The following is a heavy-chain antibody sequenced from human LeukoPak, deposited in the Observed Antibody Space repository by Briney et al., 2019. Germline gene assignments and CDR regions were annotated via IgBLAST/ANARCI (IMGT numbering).Heavy chain of an antibody. Sequence: GGSLRLSCAASGFTFSDYYMSWIRQAPGKGLEWVSSISSSSSYIYYADSVKGRFTISRDNAKNSLYLQMNSLRAEDTAVYYCARDAYYYDSSGLKVWGQGTLVTVSS. J-gene: IGHJ4*02. CDR2: ISSSSSYI. CDR1: GFTFSDYY. CDR3: ARDAYYYDSSGLKV. V-gene: IGHV3-11*06. D-gene: IGHD3-22*01.